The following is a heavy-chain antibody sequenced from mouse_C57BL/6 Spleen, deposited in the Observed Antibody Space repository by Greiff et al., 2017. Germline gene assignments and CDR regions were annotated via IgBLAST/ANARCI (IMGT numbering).Heavy chain of an antibody. Sequence: EVKLEESGEGLVKPGGSLKLSCAASGFTFSSYAMSWVRQTPEKRLEWVAYISSGGDYIYYADTVKGRFTLSRDNARNTLYLQMSSLKSEDTAMYYCTRERDYGSSPLYAMDYWGQGTSVTVSS. J-gene: IGHJ4*01. CDR3: TRERDYGSSPLYAMDY. D-gene: IGHD1-1*01. CDR2: ISSGGDYI. CDR1: GFTFSSYA. V-gene: IGHV5-9-1*02.